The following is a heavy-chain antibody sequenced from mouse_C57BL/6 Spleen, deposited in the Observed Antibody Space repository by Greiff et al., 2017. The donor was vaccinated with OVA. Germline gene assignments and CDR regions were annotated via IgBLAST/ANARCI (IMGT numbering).Heavy chain of an antibody. V-gene: IGHV1-80*01. Sequence: QVQLQQSGAELVKPGASVKISCKASGYAFSSYWMNWVKQRPGKGLEWIGQIYPGDGDTNYNGKFKGKATRTADKSSSTAYMQLSSLTSEDSAVYFCAREDYGSSYDYFDYWGQGTTLTVSS. D-gene: IGHD1-1*01. CDR1: GYAFSSYW. J-gene: IGHJ2*01. CDR3: AREDYGSSYDYFDY. CDR2: IYPGDGDT.